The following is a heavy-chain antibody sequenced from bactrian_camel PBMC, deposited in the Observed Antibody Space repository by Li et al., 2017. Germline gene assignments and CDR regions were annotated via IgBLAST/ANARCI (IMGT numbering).Heavy chain of an antibody. V-gene: IGHV3S53*01. Sequence: HVQLVESGGGSVQTGGSLSLSCSASGDIGKITYMAWSRQAPGKEREGVAAIYPDDTTFYADSVKGRFTIYLDNAANTLYLQMDSLKEDDTAMYYCAADPSGTEQYCQYAKGKPSDHARWGQGTQVTVS. CDR2: IYPDDTT. J-gene: IGHJ4*01. CDR1: GDIGKITY. CDR3: AADPSGTEQYCQYAKGKPSDHAR. D-gene: IGHD3*01.